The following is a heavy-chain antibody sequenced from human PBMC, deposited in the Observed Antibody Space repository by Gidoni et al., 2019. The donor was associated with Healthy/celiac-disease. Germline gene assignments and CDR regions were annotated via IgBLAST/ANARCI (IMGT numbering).Heavy chain of an antibody. V-gene: IGHV4-39*01. CDR3: ARQDYYDSSGYSY. Sequence: QLQLQESGPGLVKPSDTLSLTCTVSGGSISSSSYYWGWIRQPPGKGLEWIGSIYYSGSTYYNPALKSRVTISVDTSKNQFSLKLSSVTAADTAVYYCARQDYYDSSGYSYWGQGTLVTVSS. CDR2: IYYSGST. CDR1: GGSISSSSYY. J-gene: IGHJ4*02. D-gene: IGHD3-22*01.